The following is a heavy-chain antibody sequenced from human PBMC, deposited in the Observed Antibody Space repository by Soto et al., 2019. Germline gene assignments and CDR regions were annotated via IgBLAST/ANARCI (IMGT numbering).Heavy chain of an antibody. V-gene: IGHV5-51*01. Sequence: GESLKISCDGFGYNFAAYWISWVRQMPWKGLEYMAIIYPGDSDSRYSPSFQGQVTFSADKSISTAYMQWSSLKASDTAMYYCARHGVYGDYASNYFEPWGQGTLVSVSS. CDR3: ARHGVYGDYASNYFEP. D-gene: IGHD4-17*01. CDR1: GYNFAAYW. CDR2: IYPGDSDS. J-gene: IGHJ5*02.